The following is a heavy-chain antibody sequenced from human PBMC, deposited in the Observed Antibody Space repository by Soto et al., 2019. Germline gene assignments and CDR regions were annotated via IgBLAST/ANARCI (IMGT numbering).Heavy chain of an antibody. V-gene: IGHV3-23*01. CDR1: GFTFSSYA. J-gene: IGHJ4*02. CDR3: ASIAAAGSFRY. D-gene: IGHD6-13*01. Sequence: EVQLLESGGGLVQPGGSLRLSCAASGFTFSSYAMSWVRQAPGKGLEWVSGISGSGGSTYYADSVKGRVTISRDNSKNTLYLQMNSLRVEDMAVYYCASIAAAGSFRYWGQGTLVTVSS. CDR2: ISGSGGST.